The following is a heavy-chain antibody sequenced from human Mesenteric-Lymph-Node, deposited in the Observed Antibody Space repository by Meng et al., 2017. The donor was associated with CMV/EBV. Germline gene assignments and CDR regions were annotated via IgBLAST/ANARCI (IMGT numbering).Heavy chain of an antibody. J-gene: IGHJ4*02. V-gene: IGHV4-39*07. CDR2: IYYSGST. CDR1: GGSISGSSYY. Sequence: SETLSLTCNVSGGSISGSSYYWGWIRQPPGKGLEWIGSIYYSGSTYNNPSLKSRVTISVDTSKNQFSLKLSSVTAADTAVYYCARTGSYRAPFDYWGQGTLVTVSS. CDR3: ARTGSYRAPFDY. D-gene: IGHD1-1*01.